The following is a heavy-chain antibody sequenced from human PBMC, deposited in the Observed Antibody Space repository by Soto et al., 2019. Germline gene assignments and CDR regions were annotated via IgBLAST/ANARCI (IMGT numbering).Heavy chain of an antibody. CDR3: ARGPLEDPFDI. CDR1: GGSVSSGSYY. Sequence: SETLSLTCTVSGGSVSSGSYYWSWIRQPPGKGLEWIGYIYYSGSTNYNPSLKSRVTISVDTSKNQFSLKLSSVTAADTAVYYCARGPLEDPFDIWGQGTMVTVSS. V-gene: IGHV4-61*01. D-gene: IGHD3-16*02. CDR2: IYYSGST. J-gene: IGHJ3*02.